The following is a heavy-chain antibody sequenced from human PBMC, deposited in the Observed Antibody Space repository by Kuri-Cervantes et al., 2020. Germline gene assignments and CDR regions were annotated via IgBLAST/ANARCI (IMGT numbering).Heavy chain of an antibody. CDR3: ARGHCSGGSCYDY. Sequence: ESLKISCAASGFTFSSYSMNWVRQAPGKGLEWIGAINHSGNTNYNPSLKSRVIISADTSKNQFSLKLTSVTAADTAVYYCARGHCSGGSCYDYWGQGTLVTVSS. V-gene: IGHV4-34*01. D-gene: IGHD2-15*01. CDR1: GFTFSSYS. J-gene: IGHJ4*02. CDR2: INHSGNT.